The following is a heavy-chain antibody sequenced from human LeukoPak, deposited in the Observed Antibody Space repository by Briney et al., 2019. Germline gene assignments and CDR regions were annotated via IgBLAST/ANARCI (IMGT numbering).Heavy chain of an antibody. Sequence: PSETLSLTCAVYGGTFSGYYWSWIRQPPGKGLEWIGEINHSGSTNYNPSLKSRVTISVDTSKNQFSLKLSSVTAADTAVYYCANGRALITFGGVIATVYYDYWGQGTLVTVSS. CDR2: INHSGST. V-gene: IGHV4-34*08. CDR1: GGTFSGYY. D-gene: IGHD3-16*02. J-gene: IGHJ4*02. CDR3: ANGRALITFGGVIATVYYDY.